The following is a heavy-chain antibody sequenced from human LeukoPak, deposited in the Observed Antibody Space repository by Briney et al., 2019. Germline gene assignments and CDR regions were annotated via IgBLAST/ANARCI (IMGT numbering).Heavy chain of an antibody. Sequence: GGSLRLSCAASGFTFSSYSMNWVRQAPGKGLEWVSYISSSSSTIYYADSVKGRFTISRVNAKNSLYLQMNSLRAEDTAVYYCARDGSSWDTYFDYWGQGTLVTVSS. CDR3: ARDGSSWDTYFDY. V-gene: IGHV3-48*01. CDR1: GFTFSSYS. D-gene: IGHD6-13*01. CDR2: ISSSSSTI. J-gene: IGHJ4*02.